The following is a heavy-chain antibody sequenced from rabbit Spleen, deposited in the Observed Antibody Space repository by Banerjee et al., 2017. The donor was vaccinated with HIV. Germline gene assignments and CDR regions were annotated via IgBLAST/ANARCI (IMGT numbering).Heavy chain of an antibody. CDR1: GFSFSANSY. CDR2: IDAGSSGFT. D-gene: IGHD1-1*01. V-gene: IGHV1S45*01. CDR3: ARDSSSSFSSYGMDL. Sequence: QEQLVESGGGLVKPGASLTLTCIASGFSFSANSYICWVRQAPGKGLEWIVCIDAGSSGFTYFASWAKGRFNISKTSSTTVTMQMTSLKAADKDTYLCARDSSSSFSSYGMDLWGPGTLVTVS. J-gene: IGHJ6*01.